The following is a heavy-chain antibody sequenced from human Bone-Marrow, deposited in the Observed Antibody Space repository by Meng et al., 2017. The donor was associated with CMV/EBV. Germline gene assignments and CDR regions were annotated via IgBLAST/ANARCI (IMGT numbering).Heavy chain of an antibody. D-gene: IGHD6-13*01. CDR1: GFTFDDYA. CDR2: ISWNSGSI. CDR3: ARDSSSWCLYFDY. V-gene: IGHV3-9*01. Sequence: SLKISCAASGFTFDDYAMHWVRQAPGKGLEWVSGISWNSGSIGYADSVKGRFTISRDNAKNSLYLQMNSLRAEDTALYYCARDSSSWCLYFDYWGQGTLVTVSS. J-gene: IGHJ4*02.